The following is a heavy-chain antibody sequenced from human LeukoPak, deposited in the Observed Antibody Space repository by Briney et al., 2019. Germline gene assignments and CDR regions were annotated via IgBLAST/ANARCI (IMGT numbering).Heavy chain of an antibody. Sequence: GGSLRLSCAASGFTFSRYWMNCVRQAPGKGLEWVAKIKQDESEKYYVDSVKGRFTISRDNAKNSLYLQMNSLRAEDTAVYYCARDGSRGGDNDNWGQGTLVTVSS. CDR2: IKQDESEK. V-gene: IGHV3-7*03. CDR3: ARDGSRGGDNDN. D-gene: IGHD4-17*01. J-gene: IGHJ4*02. CDR1: GFTFSRYW.